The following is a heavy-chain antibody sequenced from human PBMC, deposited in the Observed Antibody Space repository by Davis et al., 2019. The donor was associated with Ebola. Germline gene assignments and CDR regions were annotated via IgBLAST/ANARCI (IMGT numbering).Heavy chain of an antibody. CDR2: IYHSGST. V-gene: IGHV4-30-2*01. CDR1: GGSISSGGYS. D-gene: IGHD4-17*01. J-gene: IGHJ6*02. Sequence: MPSETLSLTCAVSGGSISSGGYSWSWIRQPPGKGLEWIGYIYHSGSTYYNPSLKSRVTISVDRSKNQFSLKLSSVTAADTAVYYCSVTVTPPGYYYGMDVWGQGTTVTVSS. CDR3: SVTVTPPGYYYGMDV.